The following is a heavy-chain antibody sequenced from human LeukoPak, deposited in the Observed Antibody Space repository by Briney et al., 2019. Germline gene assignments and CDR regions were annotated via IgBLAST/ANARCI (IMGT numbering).Heavy chain of an antibody. V-gene: IGHV4-59*08. D-gene: IGHD5-12*01. CDR2: IYYSGST. CDR3: ARHRCSGYDLDY. CDR1: GGSISSYY. J-gene: IGHJ4*02. Sequence: PSETLSLTCTVSGGSISSYYWSWIRQPPGKGLEWIGYIYYSGSTNYNPSLKSRVTISVDTSKNQFSLKVSSVTAADTAVYYCARHRCSGYDLDYWGQGTLVTVSS.